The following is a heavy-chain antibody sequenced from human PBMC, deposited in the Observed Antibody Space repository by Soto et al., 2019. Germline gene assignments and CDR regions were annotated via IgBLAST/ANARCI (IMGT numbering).Heavy chain of an antibody. CDR3: AKDRSVDTRDWFDP. CDR1: GFTFGTYA. Sequence: EVQLLESGGGLVQPGGSLRLSCAASGFTFGTYAMNWVRQAPGKGLEWVSSISASGDSTYYADSVKGRFTSSRDNSKNTLYLQMTSLTAEDTAVYYCAKDRSVDTRDWFDPWGQGTLVTVSS. V-gene: IGHV3-23*01. CDR2: ISASGDST. J-gene: IGHJ5*02. D-gene: IGHD5-18*01.